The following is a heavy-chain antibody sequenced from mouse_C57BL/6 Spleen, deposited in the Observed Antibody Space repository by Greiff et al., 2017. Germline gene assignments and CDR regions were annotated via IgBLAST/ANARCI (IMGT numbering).Heavy chain of an antibody. CDR1: GFTFSSYG. V-gene: IGHV5-6*01. Sequence: EVHLVESGGDLVKPGGSLKLSCAASGFTFSSYGMSWVRQTPDKRLEWVATISSGGSYTYYPDSVKGRFTISRDNAKNTLYLQMSSLKSEDTAMYDCARGYGSSYKYFDVWGTGTTVTVSS. J-gene: IGHJ1*03. D-gene: IGHD1-1*01. CDR3: ARGYGSSYKYFDV. CDR2: ISSGGSYT.